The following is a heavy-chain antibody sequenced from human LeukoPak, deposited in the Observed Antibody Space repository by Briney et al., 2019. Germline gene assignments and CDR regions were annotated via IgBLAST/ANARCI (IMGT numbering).Heavy chain of an antibody. D-gene: IGHD7-27*01. CDR3: ARGPHWDPHFDY. J-gene: IGHJ4*02. V-gene: IGHV1-2*02. CDR1: GYTFTGYY. CDR2: INPNSGGT. Sequence: GASVKVSCKASGYTFTGYYMHWVRQAPGQGLEWMGWINPNSGGTNYAQKFLGRVTMTRDTSISTAYMELSRLRSDDTAVYCCARGPHWDPHFDYWGQGTLVTVSS.